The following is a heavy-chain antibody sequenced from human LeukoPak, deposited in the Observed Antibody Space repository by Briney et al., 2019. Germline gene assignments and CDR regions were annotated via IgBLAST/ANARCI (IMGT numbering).Heavy chain of an antibody. Sequence: SETLSLTCTVSGGSISSSSYYWGWIRQPPGKGLEWIGSIYYSGNTYYNPSLKSRVTISVDTSKNQFSLKLSSVTAADTAVYYCASYSSDAFDIWGQGTMVTVSS. V-gene: IGHV4-39*07. J-gene: IGHJ3*02. CDR2: IYYSGNT. D-gene: IGHD5-18*01. CDR1: GGSISSSSYY. CDR3: ASYSSDAFDI.